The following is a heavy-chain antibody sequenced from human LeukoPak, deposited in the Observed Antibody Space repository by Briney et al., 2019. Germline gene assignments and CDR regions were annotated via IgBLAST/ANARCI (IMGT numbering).Heavy chain of an antibody. V-gene: IGHV1-8*01. CDR2: MNPYSGNT. CDR3: ARWYYYGSGTGNDAFDI. CDR1: GYTSTSYD. J-gene: IGHJ3*02. Sequence: ASVKVSCKASGYTSTSYDINWVRQATPQGLEGVGWMNPYSGNTGYAQKFQGRVTMTRNNSISRAYMQLSSLRSEDTAVYYCARWYYYGSGTGNDAFDIWGQGTMVTVSS. D-gene: IGHD3-10*01.